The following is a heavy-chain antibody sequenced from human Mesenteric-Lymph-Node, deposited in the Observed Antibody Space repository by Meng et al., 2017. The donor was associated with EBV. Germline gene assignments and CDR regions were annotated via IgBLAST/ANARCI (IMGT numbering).Heavy chain of an antibody. V-gene: IGHV4-61*01. J-gene: IGHJ4*02. CDR1: GVSVSGDSFY. D-gene: IGHD1-26*01. CDR2: IYDSGIT. Sequence: VPLPESGPGPVKPSETLSLTCTVSGVSVSGDSFYWSWIRQPPGKGLEWIGFIYDSGITHYSPSLKSRVTISVDTSKNQFSLELRSMTPADTAVYYCARDRGWELLDYWGQGTLVTVFS. CDR3: ARDRGWELLDY.